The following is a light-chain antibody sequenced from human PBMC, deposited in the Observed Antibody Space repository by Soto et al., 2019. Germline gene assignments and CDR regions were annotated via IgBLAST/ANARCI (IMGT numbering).Light chain of an antibody. CDR2: DAS. CDR3: QQRSKWPLT. J-gene: IGKJ4*01. Sequence: LTQSPSSLSASVGDRVTITCRASQGISSYLGWYQQKPGQAPRLLIYDASNRATGIPARFSGSGSGTDFTLTISSLEPEDFAVYYCQQRSKWPLTFGGGTKGDIK. V-gene: IGKV3D-11*01. CDR1: QGISSY.